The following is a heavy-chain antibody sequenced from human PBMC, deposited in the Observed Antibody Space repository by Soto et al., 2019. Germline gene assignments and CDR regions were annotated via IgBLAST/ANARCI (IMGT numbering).Heavy chain of an antibody. Sequence: SETLSLTCTVSGGSISSYYWSWIRQPPGKGLEWIGYIYYSGSTNYNPSLKSRVTISVDTSKNQFSLKLSSVTAADTAVYYCARHRDGYNYWFDPWGQGTPVTVSS. CDR2: IYYSGST. D-gene: IGHD5-12*01. CDR3: ARHRDGYNYWFDP. J-gene: IGHJ5*02. V-gene: IGHV4-59*01. CDR1: GGSISSYY.